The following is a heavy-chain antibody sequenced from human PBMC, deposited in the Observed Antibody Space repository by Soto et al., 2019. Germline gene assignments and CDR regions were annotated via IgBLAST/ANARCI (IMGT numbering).Heavy chain of an antibody. D-gene: IGHD3-22*01. J-gene: IGHJ4*02. V-gene: IGHV3-48*03. CDR3: ASSYYYDSRHHD. CDR2: ISSSGSTI. CDR1: GFTFSSYE. Sequence: PGGSLRLSCAASGFTFSSYEMNWVRQAPGKGLEWVSYISSSGSTIYYADSVKGRFTISRDNAKNSLYLQMNSLRAEDTAVYYCASSYYYDSRHHDWGQGTLVTVSS.